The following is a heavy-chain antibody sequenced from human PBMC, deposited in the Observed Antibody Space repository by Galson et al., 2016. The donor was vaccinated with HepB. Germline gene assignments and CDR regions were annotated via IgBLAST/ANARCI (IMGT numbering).Heavy chain of an antibody. J-gene: IGHJ5*02. CDR1: GYTFNNYG. D-gene: IGHD3-22*01. Sequence: SVKVSCKASGYTFNNYGVSWVRQAPGQGLEWMGWISVYNGNTQYAQKLQGRVTMTTDTSTTTADQELRSLRSDDPAVHYCARCGVYYDESSRYHQAELPDPWGQGTLVTVSS. CDR2: ISVYNGNT. V-gene: IGHV1-18*01. CDR3: ARCGVYYDESSRYHQAELPDP.